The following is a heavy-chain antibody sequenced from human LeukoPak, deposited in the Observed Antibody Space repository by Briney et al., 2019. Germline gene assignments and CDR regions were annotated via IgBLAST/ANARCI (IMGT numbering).Heavy chain of an antibody. CDR2: IIPIFGTA. CDR3: VVQADAFDI. Sequence: SVKVSCKASGGTFSSYAISWVRQAPGQGLEWMGGIIPIFGTANYTQKFQGRVTITADESTSTVYMELSSLRSEDTAVYYCVVQADAFDIWGQGTMVTVSS. V-gene: IGHV1-69*13. J-gene: IGHJ3*02. CDR1: GGTFSSYA. D-gene: IGHD3-16*02.